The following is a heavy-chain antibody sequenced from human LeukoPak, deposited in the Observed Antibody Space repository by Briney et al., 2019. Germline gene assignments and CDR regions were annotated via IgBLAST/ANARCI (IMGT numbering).Heavy chain of an antibody. J-gene: IGHJ4*02. CDR3: ARHGGYYFDY. CDR2: IHHSGST. Sequence: PSETLSLTCGVYGASFSGYWSWIRQPPGEGLEWIGQIHHSGSTSYNPSLRSRVTISVDTSNNQFSLKLTTVTAADTAVYYCARHGGYYFDYWGPGTLVTVSS. D-gene: IGHD3-16*01. CDR1: GASFSGY. V-gene: IGHV4-34*01.